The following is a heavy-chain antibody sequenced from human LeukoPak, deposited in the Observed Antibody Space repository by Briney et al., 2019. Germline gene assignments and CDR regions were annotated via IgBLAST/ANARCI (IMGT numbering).Heavy chain of an antibody. CDR2: IYSGGST. CDR1: GFTVSDIY. Sequence: GGSLRLSCAASGFTVSDIYISWVRQAPGKGLEWVSVIYSGGSTKYADSVKARFTISRDNSKNTVYLQMNSLRADDTAVYYCAGATLDNWGQGTLVTVSS. J-gene: IGHJ4*02. CDR3: AGATLDN. V-gene: IGHV3-53*01.